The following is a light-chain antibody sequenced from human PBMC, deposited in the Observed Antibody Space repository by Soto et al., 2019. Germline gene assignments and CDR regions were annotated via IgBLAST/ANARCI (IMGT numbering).Light chain of an antibody. CDR1: STDVGAYNY. V-gene: IGLV2-14*01. J-gene: IGLJ2*01. CDR2: DVT. Sequence: QSALTQPASVSGSPGQSITISCTGSSTDVGAYNYVSWYQQYPGKAPKLMIYDVTNRPSGVSNRFSGSKSGNTASLTISGLQAEDEAEYYCTSYTGSTTYVVFGGGTKLTVL. CDR3: TSYTGSTTYVV.